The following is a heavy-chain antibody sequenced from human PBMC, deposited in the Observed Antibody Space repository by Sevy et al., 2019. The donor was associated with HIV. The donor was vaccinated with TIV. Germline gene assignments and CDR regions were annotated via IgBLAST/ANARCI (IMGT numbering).Heavy chain of an antibody. V-gene: IGHV3-33*01. CDR2: IWYDGSNK. Sequence: GGSLRLSCAASGFTFSSYGMHWVRQAPGKGLEWVAVIWYDGSNKYYADSVKGRFTISRDNSKNTLYLQMNSLRAEDTAVYYCARDRYYYGSGELLYYFDYWGQGNLVTVSS. CDR1: GFTFSSYG. CDR3: ARDRYYYGSGELLYYFDY. J-gene: IGHJ4*02. D-gene: IGHD3-10*01.